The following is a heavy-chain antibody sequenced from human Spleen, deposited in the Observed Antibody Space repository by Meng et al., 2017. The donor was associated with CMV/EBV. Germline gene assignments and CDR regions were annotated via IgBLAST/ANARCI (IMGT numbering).Heavy chain of an antibody. CDR1: GFTFSSYA. CDR3: AKGGGYCSSTSCYVDY. CDR2: ISGSGGST. J-gene: IGHJ4*02. D-gene: IGHD2-2*01. Sequence: GGSLRLSCAASGFTFSSYAMSWVRQAPGKGLEWVSAISGSGGSTYYADPVKGRFTISRDNSKNTLYLQMNSLRAEDTAVYYCAKGGGYCSSTSCYVDYWGQGTLVTVSS. V-gene: IGHV3-23*01.